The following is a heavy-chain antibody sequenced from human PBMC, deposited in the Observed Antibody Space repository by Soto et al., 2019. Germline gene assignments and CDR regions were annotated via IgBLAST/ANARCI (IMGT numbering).Heavy chain of an antibody. CDR2: IYYSGNT. V-gene: IGHV4-39*01. CDR1: GDSISSSRHH. J-gene: IGHJ6*03. Sequence: SETLSLTCAVSGDSISSSRHHWGWIRQPPGKGLEWIGTIYYSGNTYYNPSLKSRVTISVDTSKNQFALKVSSVIAADTAVYYCERHHTTLSYYYYMDVWGKGTTVNVSS. CDR3: ERHHTTLSYYYYMDV. D-gene: IGHD1-1*01.